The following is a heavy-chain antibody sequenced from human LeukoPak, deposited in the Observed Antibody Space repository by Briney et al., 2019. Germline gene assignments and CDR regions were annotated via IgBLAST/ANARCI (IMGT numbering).Heavy chain of an antibody. CDR1: GFTFSSHC. J-gene: IGHJ5*02. V-gene: IGHV3-74*01. Sequence: AGGSLRLSCAASGFTFSSHCMHWLRHAPGKGLVWGSRISGDGSATIYADSVKGRFTISRDNADNTLYLQMTSLRVEDTAVYYCTRRVSATRWFDPWGQGTLVTVSS. CDR2: ISGDGSAT. D-gene: IGHD5/OR15-5a*01. CDR3: TRRVSATRWFDP.